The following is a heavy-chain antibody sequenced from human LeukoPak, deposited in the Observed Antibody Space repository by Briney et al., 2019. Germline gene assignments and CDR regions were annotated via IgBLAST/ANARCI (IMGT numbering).Heavy chain of an antibody. V-gene: IGHV3-30*02. CDR2: IRYDGSNK. CDR1: GFTFSSYG. Sequence: GGSLRLSCAASGFTFSSYGMHWVRQAPGKGLEWVAFIRYDGSNKYYADSVKGRFTISRDNSKNTLYLQMNSLRAEDTAVYYCARGLGSGSYYLLSYWGQGTLVTVSS. CDR3: ARGLGSGSYYLLSY. J-gene: IGHJ4*02. D-gene: IGHD1-26*01.